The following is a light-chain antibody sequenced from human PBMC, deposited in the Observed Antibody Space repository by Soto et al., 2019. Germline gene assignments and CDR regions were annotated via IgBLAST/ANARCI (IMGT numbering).Light chain of an antibody. J-gene: IGKJ2*01. Sequence: DIQMTQSPSSLSASVGDIVTIACQANQDIGNYLNWYQQKPGKAPRLLIYDASNLEIGVPSRFSGSGSGTDFTFSISKLPRADTPTYHFQQYETLPPHAFGPGTKVDIK. CDR1: QDIGNY. CDR3: QQYETLPPHA. CDR2: DAS. V-gene: IGKV1-33*01.